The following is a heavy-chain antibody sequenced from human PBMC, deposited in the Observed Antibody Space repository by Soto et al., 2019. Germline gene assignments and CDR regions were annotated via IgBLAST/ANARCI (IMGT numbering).Heavy chain of an antibody. CDR1: GISVSTSDYY. J-gene: IGHJ4*02. CDR3: AGFVVPASRNSDFDY. Sequence: SETLSLTCTVSGISVSTSDYYWGWVRQPPGKGLDWIGNIYCSGSTFYNPSLRSRVTLSVDTSKNQFSLRLNSVTVADTAVYFCAGFVVPASRNSDFDYWGQGTLVTVSS. CDR2: IYCSGST. D-gene: IGHD2-15*01. V-gene: IGHV4-39*01.